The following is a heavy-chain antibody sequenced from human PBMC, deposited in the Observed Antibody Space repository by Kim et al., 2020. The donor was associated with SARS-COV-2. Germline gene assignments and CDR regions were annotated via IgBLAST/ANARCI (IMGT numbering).Heavy chain of an antibody. V-gene: IGHV4-39*07. Sequence: YYKPSLKSRDTRSVDTSKNQCSMTLSFVTAEDTAVYYCARDTAMVTGFDYWGQGTLVTVSS. J-gene: IGHJ4*02. D-gene: IGHD5-18*01. CDR3: ARDTAMVTGFDY.